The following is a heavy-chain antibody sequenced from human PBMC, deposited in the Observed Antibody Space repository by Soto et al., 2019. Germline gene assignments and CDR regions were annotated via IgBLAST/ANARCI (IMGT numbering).Heavy chain of an antibody. CDR3: RSRFLYYRGDICDRNNW. V-gene: IGHV1-24*01. Sequence: GASGKVSCKVSGNTLSKIYIYWVRQAPGKGLEWMGGFDPEAGKTIYTQKFQGRVTMTEDTSTDTAYMELSSLSSEETAGYYWRSRFLYYRGDICDRNNW. CDR1: GNTLSKIY. J-gene: IGHJ5*01. CDR2: FDPEAGKT. D-gene: IGHD3-10*01.